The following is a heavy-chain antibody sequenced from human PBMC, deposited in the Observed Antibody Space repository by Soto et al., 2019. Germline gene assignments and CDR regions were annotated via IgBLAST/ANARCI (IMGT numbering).Heavy chain of an antibody. Sequence: GSLRLSCAASGFTFSSYGMHWVRQAPGKGLEWVAVISYDGSNKYYADSVKGRFTISRDNSKNTLYLQMNSLRAEDTAVYYCAKEVPWLGFDYWGQGTLVTVSS. CDR3: AKEVPWLGFDY. D-gene: IGHD6-19*01. CDR1: GFTFSSYG. CDR2: ISYDGSNK. J-gene: IGHJ4*02. V-gene: IGHV3-30*18.